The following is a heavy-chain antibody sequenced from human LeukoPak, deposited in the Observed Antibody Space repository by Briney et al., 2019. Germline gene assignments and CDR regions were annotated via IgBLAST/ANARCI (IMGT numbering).Heavy chain of an antibody. CDR2: INSDGINT. J-gene: IGHJ5*02. D-gene: IGHD3-22*01. Sequence: GGSLRLSCAASGFTFSSYGMSWVRQAPGKGLVWVSRINSDGINTSYADSVKGRFTISRDNAKNTLNLQMNSLRAEDTAVYYCARDLGQHYDTSDNWFDPWGQGTLVTVSS. V-gene: IGHV3-74*01. CDR1: GFTFSSYG. CDR3: ARDLGQHYDTSDNWFDP.